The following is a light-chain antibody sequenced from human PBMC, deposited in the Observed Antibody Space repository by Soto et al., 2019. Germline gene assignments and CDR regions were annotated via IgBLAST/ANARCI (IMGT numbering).Light chain of an antibody. CDR3: QQWTT. CDR2: AAS. J-gene: IGKJ2*01. V-gene: IGKV1-39*01. CDR1: QSISSY. Sequence: DIQMTQSPSSLSASVGDRVTITCRASQSISSYLNWYQQKPGKAPKLLIYAASSLQSGVPSRFSGSGSGTDFTLTISSLQPEDFATYYCQQWTTFGQGTKLEIK.